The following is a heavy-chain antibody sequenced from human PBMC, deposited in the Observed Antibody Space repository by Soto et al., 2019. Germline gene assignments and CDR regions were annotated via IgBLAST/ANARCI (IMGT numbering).Heavy chain of an antibody. J-gene: IGHJ6*02. CDR2: ISYDGSNK. CDR3: AKDLLGPGRAYGMDV. Sequence: QVQLVESGGGVVQPGRSLRLSCAASGFTFSSYGMHWVRQAPGKGLEWVAVISYDGSNKYYADSVKGRFTTPRANSKNTLYLQMNSLRAEDTAVYYCAKDLLGPGRAYGMDVWGQGTTVTVSS. D-gene: IGHD7-27*01. CDR1: GFTFSSYG. V-gene: IGHV3-30*18.